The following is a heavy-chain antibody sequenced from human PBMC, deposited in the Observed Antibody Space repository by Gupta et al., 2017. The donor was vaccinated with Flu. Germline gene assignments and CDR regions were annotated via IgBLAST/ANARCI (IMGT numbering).Heavy chain of an antibody. Sequence: SEYYWSWVRQSPGKGLKWIGEINHLGTTNYNPSLSSRTTIVVDTSKNQVSLYLNSLTAADTGFYYWARRHKVGSDQPSCDPWGQGTLVIVSS. CDR1: SEYY. J-gene: IGHJ5*02. CDR2: INHLGTT. CDR3: ARRHKVGSDQPSCDP. D-gene: IGHD1-26*01. V-gene: IGHV4-34*01.